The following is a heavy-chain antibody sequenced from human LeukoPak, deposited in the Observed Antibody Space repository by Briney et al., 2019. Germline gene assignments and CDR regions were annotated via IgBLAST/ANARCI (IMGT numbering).Heavy chain of an antibody. CDR1: GGSISSYY. CDR2: IYYSGST. J-gene: IGHJ4*02. V-gene: IGHV4-59*01. CDR3: ARATNWGREFDY. D-gene: IGHD7-27*01. Sequence: SETLSLTCTVSGGSISSYYWSWIRQPPGKGLEWIGYIYYSGSTNYNPSLKSRVTISVDTSKNQFSLKLTSVTAADTAVYYCARATNWGREFDYWGQGTLVTVSS.